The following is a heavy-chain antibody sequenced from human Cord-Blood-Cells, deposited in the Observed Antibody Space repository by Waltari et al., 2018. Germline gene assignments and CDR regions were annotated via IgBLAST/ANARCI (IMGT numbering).Heavy chain of an antibody. CDR1: GFTFSSYS. CDR3: ARVLTLSSAYYFDY. J-gene: IGHJ4*02. Sequence: EVQLVESGGGLVQPGGSLRLSCAASGFTFSSYSMNWVRQAPGKGLEWVSYISSSSSTIYYADSVKGRFTISRDNAKNSLYLQMNSLRDEDTAVYYCARVLTLSSAYYFDYWGQGTLVTVSS. CDR2: ISSSSSTI. V-gene: IGHV3-48*02. D-gene: IGHD3-9*01.